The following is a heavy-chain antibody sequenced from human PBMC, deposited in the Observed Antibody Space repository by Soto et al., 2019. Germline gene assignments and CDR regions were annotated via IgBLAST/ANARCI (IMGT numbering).Heavy chain of an antibody. V-gene: IGHV3-23*01. J-gene: IGHJ6*02. CDR3: AKDGVATDYYYYGMDV. D-gene: IGHD5-12*01. Sequence: GGSLRLSCVASGFTFRNFAMSWVRQAPGKGLEWVSAITGSGGSAYYADSLKGRFTVSRDNSKNTLSLQMNNLRAEDTAVYYCAKDGVATDYYYYGMDVWGQGTTVTVS. CDR2: ITGSGGSA. CDR1: GFTFRNFA.